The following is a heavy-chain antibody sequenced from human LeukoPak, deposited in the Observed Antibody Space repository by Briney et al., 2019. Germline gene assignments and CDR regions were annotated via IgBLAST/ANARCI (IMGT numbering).Heavy chain of an antibody. CDR1: GFTFSSYA. D-gene: IGHD3-10*02. J-gene: IGHJ6*04. Sequence: GGSLRLSCAASGFTFSSYAMTWVRQAPGKGLEWVSAISSSGSTIYYADSVKGRFTISRDNAKNSLYLQMNSLRAEDTAVYYCAKLGITMIGGVWGKGTTVTISS. CDR3: AKLGITMIGGV. CDR2: ISSSGSTI. V-gene: IGHV3-48*03.